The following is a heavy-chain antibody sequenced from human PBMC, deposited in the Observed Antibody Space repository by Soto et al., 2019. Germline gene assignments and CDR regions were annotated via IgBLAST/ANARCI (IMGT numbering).Heavy chain of an antibody. CDR2: TYYRSKWYN. V-gene: IGHV6-1*01. D-gene: IGHD3-10*01. Sequence: PSQTLSLTCAISGDSVSSNSAAWNWIRQSPSRGLEWLGRTYYRSKWYNDYAVSVKSRITINPDTSKNQFSLQLNSVTPEDTAVYYCARAALAIVRGVPAALDYWGQGTLVTVSS. CDR1: GDSVSSNSAA. J-gene: IGHJ4*02. CDR3: ARAALAIVRGVPAALDY.